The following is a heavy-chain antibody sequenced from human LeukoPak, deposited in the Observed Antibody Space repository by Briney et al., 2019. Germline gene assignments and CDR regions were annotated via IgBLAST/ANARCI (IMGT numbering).Heavy chain of an antibody. V-gene: IGHV1-18*01. Sequence: ASVKVSCKASGYTFTSYGISWVRQAPGQGLEWMGWISAYNGNTNYAQKLQGRVTMTTDTSTSTAYMELRSLRSDDTAVYYCARDRASNFLYSGSYYYNYWGQGTLATVSS. CDR1: GYTFTSYG. J-gene: IGHJ4*02. CDR2: ISAYNGNT. CDR3: ARDRASNFLYSGSYYYNY. D-gene: IGHD1-26*01.